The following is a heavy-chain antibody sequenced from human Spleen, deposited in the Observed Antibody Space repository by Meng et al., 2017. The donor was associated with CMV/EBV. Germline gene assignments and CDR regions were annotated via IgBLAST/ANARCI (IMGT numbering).Heavy chain of an antibody. CDR3: AKAHYFDRSGLYHFYGMDV. CDR2: IWYDGSNK. J-gene: IGHJ6*02. V-gene: IGHV3-33*06. Sequence: GESLKISCAASGFTFSSYGMHWVRQAPGKGLEWVAVIWYDGSNKYYADSAKGRFTISRDNSKNTLYMQMNSPRAEDTAVYYCAKAHYFDRSGLYHFYGMDVWGQGTTVTVSS. D-gene: IGHD3-22*01. CDR1: GFTFSSYG.